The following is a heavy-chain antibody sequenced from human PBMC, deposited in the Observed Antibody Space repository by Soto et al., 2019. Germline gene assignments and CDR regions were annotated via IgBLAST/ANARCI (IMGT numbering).Heavy chain of an antibody. V-gene: IGHV1-18*01. CDR3: ARGGAVVQSYYYYYMDV. D-gene: IGHD2-2*01. CDR2: ISAYNGNT. CDR1: GYTFTSYG. Sequence: ASVKVSCKASGYTFTSYGISWVRQAPGQGLEWMGWISAYNGNTNYAQKLQGRVTMTTDTSTSTAYMELRSLRSDDTAVYYCARGGAVVQSYYYYYMDVWGKGTTVTVSS. J-gene: IGHJ6*03.